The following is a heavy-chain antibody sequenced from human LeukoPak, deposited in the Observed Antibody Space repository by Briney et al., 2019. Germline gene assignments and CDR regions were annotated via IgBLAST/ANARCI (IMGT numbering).Heavy chain of an antibody. J-gene: IGHJ6*02. CDR3: ASVGGGGYLYDYYGMDV. V-gene: IGHV1-46*01. Sequence: ASVKVSCKASGYTFTSYYMHWVRQAPGQGLEWMGIINPSGGSTSYAQKFQGRVTMIRDTSTSTVYMELSSLRSEDTAVYYCASVGGGGYLYDYYGMDVWGQGTTVTVSS. CDR2: INPSGGST. D-gene: IGHD2-15*01. CDR1: GYTFTSYY.